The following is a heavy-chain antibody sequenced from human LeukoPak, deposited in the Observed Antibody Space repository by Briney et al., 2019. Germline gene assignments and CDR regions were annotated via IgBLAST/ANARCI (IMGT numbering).Heavy chain of an antibody. J-gene: IGHJ4*02. CDR3: AKDEGSTSCRGVDY. V-gene: IGHV3-30*02. Sequence: GGSLGLSCAASGFTVSSNYMSWVRQAPGKGLEWVAFIRYDGSNKYYADSVKGRFTISRDNSKNTLYLQMNSLRAEDTAVYYCAKDEGSTSCRGVDYWGQGTLVTVSS. D-gene: IGHD2-2*01. CDR2: IRYDGSNK. CDR1: GFTVSSNY.